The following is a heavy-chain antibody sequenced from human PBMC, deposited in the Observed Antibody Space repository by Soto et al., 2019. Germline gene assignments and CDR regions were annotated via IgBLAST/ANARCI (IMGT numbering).Heavy chain of an antibody. D-gene: IGHD3-10*01. CDR1: GFTFSNYA. J-gene: IGHJ4*02. CDR2: TSNSGGST. CDR3: AQGRMLRPFDY. Sequence: EVQLLESGGALIQPGGSLRLSCAASGFTFSNYAMSWVRQAPGKGLEWVAATSNSGGSTFYAESVKGRFTISRDNSKNARYLQMGGLSAEDTAVYYCAQGRMLRPFDYWGQGTLLTVSS. V-gene: IGHV3-23*01.